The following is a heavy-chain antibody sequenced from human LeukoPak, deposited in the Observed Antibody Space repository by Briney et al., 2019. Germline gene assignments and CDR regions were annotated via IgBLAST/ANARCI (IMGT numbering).Heavy chain of an antibody. D-gene: IGHD6-19*01. CDR3: ARVVSSGWYYFDY. CDR2: ISSSGSTI. Sequence: GGSLRLSCAASGFTSSSYEMNWVRQAPGKGLEWVSYISSSGSTIYYADSVKGRFTISRDNAKNSLYLQMNSLRAEDTAVYYCARVVSSGWYYFDYWGQGTLVTVSS. V-gene: IGHV3-48*03. CDR1: GFTSSSYE. J-gene: IGHJ4*02.